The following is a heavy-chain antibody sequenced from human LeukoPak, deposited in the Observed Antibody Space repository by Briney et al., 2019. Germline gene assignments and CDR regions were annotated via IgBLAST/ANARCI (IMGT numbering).Heavy chain of an antibody. CDR3: TKDGFPRYCSSTSCEKGFDY. J-gene: IGHJ4*02. Sequence: GRSLRLSCAASGFTFDDYAMHWVRQAPGKGLEGGSDIRWNSDSIGYADSVKGRFTISRDNAKNSLYLQMNSLTAEDTALYYCTKDGFPRYCSSTSCEKGFDYWGQGTLVTVSS. D-gene: IGHD2-2*01. CDR1: GFTFDDYA. V-gene: IGHV3-9*01. CDR2: IRWNSDSI.